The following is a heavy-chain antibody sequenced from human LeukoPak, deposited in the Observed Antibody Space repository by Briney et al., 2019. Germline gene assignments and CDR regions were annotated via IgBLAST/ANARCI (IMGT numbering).Heavy chain of an antibody. CDR2: IIPIFGTA. CDR3: ARGDFHGYCSSTSCYTLDY. CDR1: GGTFSGYA. D-gene: IGHD2-2*02. Sequence: ASVKVSCKASGGTFSGYAISWVRQAPGQGLEWMGGIIPIFGTANYAQKFQGRVTITTDESTSTAYMELSSLRSEDTAVYYCARGDFHGYCSSTSCYTLDYWGQGTLVTVSS. V-gene: IGHV1-69*05. J-gene: IGHJ4*02.